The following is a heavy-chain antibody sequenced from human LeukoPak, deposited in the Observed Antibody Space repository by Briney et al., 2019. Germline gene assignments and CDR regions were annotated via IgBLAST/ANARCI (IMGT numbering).Heavy chain of an antibody. J-gene: IGHJ6*04. V-gene: IGHV3-11*04. CDR2: ISSSSGTII. CDR1: GFTFSNYY. D-gene: IGHD3-10*02. Sequence: GGSLRLSCAASGFTFSNYYMSWIRQAPGKGLEWISYISSSSGTIIHYADSVKGRFTISRDNAKTSLYLQMNSLRAEDTAVYYCAELGIAMIGGVWGKGTTVTISS. CDR3: AELGIAMIGGV.